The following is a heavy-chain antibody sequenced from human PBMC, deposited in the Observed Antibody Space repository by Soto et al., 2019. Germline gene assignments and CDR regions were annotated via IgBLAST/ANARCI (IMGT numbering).Heavy chain of an antibody. V-gene: IGHV5-51*01. Sequence: HGESLKISCKGSGYSFTSYWIAWVRQMPGKGLEWMGIIYPGDSDTRYSPSFQGQVTISADKSISTAYLQWSSLKASDTAMYYCASPQPARLSGFQHWGQGTLVTVSS. CDR1: GYSFTSYW. CDR3: ASPQPARLSGFQH. J-gene: IGHJ1*01. D-gene: IGHD5-12*01. CDR2: IYPGDSDT.